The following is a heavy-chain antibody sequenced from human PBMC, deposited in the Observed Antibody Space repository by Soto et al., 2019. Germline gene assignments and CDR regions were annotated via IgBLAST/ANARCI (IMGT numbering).Heavy chain of an antibody. CDR3: AHRSPPPYSFCTGKPYFFDY. CDR2: IYWDDDK. Sequence: QITLKGSGPTLVKPTETLTLTCTFSGFPLNTGGEGVTWIRQPPGKTLEWLARIYWDDDKLYSPSLPNRLTITKDTSKNQVVLTVATVDPVDTATYYCAHRSPPPYSFCTGKPYFFDYWGQGTLVTVSS. D-gene: IGHD3-10*01. CDR1: GFPLNTGGEG. V-gene: IGHV2-5*02. J-gene: IGHJ4*02.